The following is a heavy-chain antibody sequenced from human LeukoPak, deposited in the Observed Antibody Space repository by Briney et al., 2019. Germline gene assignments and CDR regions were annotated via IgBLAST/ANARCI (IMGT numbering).Heavy chain of an antibody. J-gene: IGHJ6*02. Sequence: GASVKVSCKASGYTFTSYGISWVRQAPGQGLEWMGWISAYNGNTNYAQKLQGRVTMTTDTSTSTAYMELRSLRSDDTAVYYCARVLSSSGYYYRYYYGMDVWGQGTTVTVSS. V-gene: IGHV1-18*01. CDR1: GYTFTSYG. CDR2: ISAYNGNT. D-gene: IGHD3-22*01. CDR3: ARVLSSSGYYYRYYYGMDV.